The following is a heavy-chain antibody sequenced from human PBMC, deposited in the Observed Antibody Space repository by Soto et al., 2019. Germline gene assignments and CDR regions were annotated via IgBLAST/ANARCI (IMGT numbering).Heavy chain of an antibody. CDR1: GGTFSSYA. V-gene: IGHV1-69*13. J-gene: IGHJ4*02. Sequence: SVKVSCKASGGTFSSYAISWVRQAPGQGLEWMGGIIPIFGTANYAQKFQGRVTITADESTSTAYMELSSLRSEDTAVYYCARGRIIAAAGPYYFDYWGQGTLVTVS. D-gene: IGHD6-13*01. CDR3: ARGRIIAAAGPYYFDY. CDR2: IIPIFGTA.